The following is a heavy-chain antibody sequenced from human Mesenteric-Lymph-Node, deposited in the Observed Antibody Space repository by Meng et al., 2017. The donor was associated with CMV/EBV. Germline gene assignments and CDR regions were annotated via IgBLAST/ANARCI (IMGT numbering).Heavy chain of an antibody. CDR2: ISPNTGDT. V-gene: IGHV1-2*06. D-gene: IGHD1-1*01. J-gene: IGHJ5*02. CDR3: GRGQQTFDP. Sequence: QVQLVQSGADVKKPGASVKVSCKACGYRFIGYSIHWVRQATGQGLEWMGRISPNTGDTIYEENFQGRVTMTRDTSINSAYMELSSLTSDDTAVYYCGRGQQTFDPWGQGTLVTVSS. CDR1: GYRFIGYS.